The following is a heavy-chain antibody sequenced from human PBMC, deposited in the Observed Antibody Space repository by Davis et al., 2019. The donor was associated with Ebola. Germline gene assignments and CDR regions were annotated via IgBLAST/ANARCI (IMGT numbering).Heavy chain of an antibody. V-gene: IGHV3-23*01. CDR3: TATDDEGGDY. D-gene: IGHD2-15*01. Sequence: GESLKISCAASGFTFSSYAMNWVRQAPGKGLEWVSGINDSGGSTHYADSVKGRFTISRDNSKNTLYLQMNSLRPEDTAVYYCTATDDEGGDYWGQGTLVTVSS. J-gene: IGHJ4*02. CDR2: INDSGGST. CDR1: GFTFSSYA.